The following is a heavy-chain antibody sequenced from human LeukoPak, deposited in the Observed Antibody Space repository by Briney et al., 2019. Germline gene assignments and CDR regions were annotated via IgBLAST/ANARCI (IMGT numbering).Heavy chain of an antibody. CDR3: ASRKYSGSYYGRRGLDY. CDR2: IIPIFGTA. CDR1: GGTFSSYA. D-gene: IGHD1-26*01. Sequence: SVRVSCKASGGTFSSYAISWVRQAPGQGLEWMGGIIPIFGTANYAQKFQGRVTITTDESTSTAYMELSSLRSEDTAVYYCASRKYSGSYYGRRGLDYWGQGTLVTVSS. J-gene: IGHJ4*02. V-gene: IGHV1-69*05.